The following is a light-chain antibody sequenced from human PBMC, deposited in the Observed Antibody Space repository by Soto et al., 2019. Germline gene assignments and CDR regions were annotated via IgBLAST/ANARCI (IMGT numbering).Light chain of an antibody. CDR2: EVS. CDR3: SSYRSSSINWV. J-gene: IGLJ3*02. Sequence: QSVLTQPASVSGSPGQSITISCTGTSSDVGGYNYVSWYQQHPGKAPKLIIYEVSNRPSGVSNRFSGSKSGNTASLTISGLRAEDEADYYCSSYRSSSINWVFGGGTKLTFL. V-gene: IGLV2-14*01. CDR1: SSDVGGYNY.